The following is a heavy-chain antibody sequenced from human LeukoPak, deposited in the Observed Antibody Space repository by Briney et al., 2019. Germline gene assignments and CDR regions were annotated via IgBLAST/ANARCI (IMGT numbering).Heavy chain of an antibody. Sequence: PETLSLTCTVSGGSISSYYWSWIRQPPGKGLEWIGYIYYSGSTNYNPSLKSRVTISVDTSKNQFSLKLSSVTAADTAVYYCARAYSGSYYLGVSYYFDYWGQGTLVTVSS. J-gene: IGHJ4*02. D-gene: IGHD1-26*01. CDR2: IYYSGST. CDR1: GGSISSYY. CDR3: ARAYSGSYYLGVSYYFDY. V-gene: IGHV4-59*01.